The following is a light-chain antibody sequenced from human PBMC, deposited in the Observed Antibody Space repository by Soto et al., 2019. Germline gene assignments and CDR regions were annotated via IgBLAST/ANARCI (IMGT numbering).Light chain of an antibody. CDR1: QSISSW. Sequence: DIPMTQSPSTLSASVGDRVTITCRASQSISSWLAWYQQKPGKSPKLLIYDASSLESGVLSRFSGSGSGTDFTLPISSLQPDDFATYYCQQYNSYPWTFGQGTKVEIK. V-gene: IGKV1-5*01. CDR3: QQYNSYPWT. CDR2: DAS. J-gene: IGKJ1*01.